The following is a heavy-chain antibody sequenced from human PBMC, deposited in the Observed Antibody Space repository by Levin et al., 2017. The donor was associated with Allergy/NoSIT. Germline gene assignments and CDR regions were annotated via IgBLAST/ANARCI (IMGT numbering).Heavy chain of an antibody. D-gene: IGHD3-10*01. CDR2: INHSGST. J-gene: IGHJ4*02. V-gene: IGHV4-34*01. CDR3: ARTTMVRGVRREEYYFDY. Sequence: SQTLSLTCAVYGGSFSGYYWSWIRQPPGKGLEWIGEINHSGSTNYNPSLKSRVTISVDTSKNQFSLKLSSVTAADTAVYYCARTTMVRGVRREEYYFDYWGQGTLVTVSS. CDR1: GGSFSGYY.